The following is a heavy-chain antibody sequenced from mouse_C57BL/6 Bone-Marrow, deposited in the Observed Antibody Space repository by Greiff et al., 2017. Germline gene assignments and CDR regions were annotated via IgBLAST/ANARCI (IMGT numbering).Heavy chain of an antibody. Sequence: QVQLQQPGAELVRPGSSVKLSCKASGYTFTSYWMHWVKQRPIQGLEWIGNIDPSDSETHYNQKFKDKATLTVDKSSSTAYMQLSSLTSEDSAVYYCARGGSTIVKVGYAMDYWGQGTSVTVSS. CDR1: GYTFTSYW. J-gene: IGHJ4*01. D-gene: IGHD2-5*01. CDR2: IDPSDSET. V-gene: IGHV1-52*01. CDR3: ARGGSTIVKVGYAMDY.